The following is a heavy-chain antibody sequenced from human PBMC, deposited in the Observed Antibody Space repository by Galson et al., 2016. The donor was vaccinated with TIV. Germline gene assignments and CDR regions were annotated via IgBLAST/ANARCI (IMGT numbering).Heavy chain of an antibody. V-gene: IGHV1-2*02. CDR1: GYTFSDYY. CDR3: ARAATVVGDWYFDL. CDR2: INPNNDDT. J-gene: IGHJ2*01. Sequence: SVKVSCKASGYTFSDYYIHWVRQAPGQGLEWMGWINPNNDDTYYGQKFQGRVTITRDTSISTASMELSMLRSDDTATYYCARAATVVGDWYFDLWGRGTLVPVSS. D-gene: IGHD4-23*01.